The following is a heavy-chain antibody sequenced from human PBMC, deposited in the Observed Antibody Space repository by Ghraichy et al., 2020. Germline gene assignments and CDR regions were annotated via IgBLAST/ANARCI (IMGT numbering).Heavy chain of an antibody. CDR3: ARPRAVVVVAAIGWFDP. J-gene: IGHJ5*02. CDR1: GFTFSSYA. CDR2: ISYDGSNK. V-gene: IGHV3-30-3*01. D-gene: IGHD2-15*01. Sequence: GGSLRLSCAASGFTFSSYAMHWVRQAPGKGLEWVAVISYDGSNKYYADSVKGRFTISRDNSKNTLYLQMNSLRAEDTAVYYCARPRAVVVVAAIGWFDPWGQGTLVTVSS.